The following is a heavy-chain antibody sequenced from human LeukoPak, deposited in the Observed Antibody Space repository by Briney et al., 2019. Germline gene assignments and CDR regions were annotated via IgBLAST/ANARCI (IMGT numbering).Heavy chain of an antibody. CDR1: GFTFSSYA. CDR3: IVFGDSNH. CDR2: THSSGGT. D-gene: IGHD4-17*01. V-gene: IGHV3-23*01. J-gene: IGHJ5*02. Sequence: GGSLRLSCAASGFTFSSYAMSWVRQAPGKGLEWVSATHSSGGTYYADSVKGRFTISRDTSKNTLYLQINSLSVEDTAVYYCIVFGDSNHWGQGTLVTVSS.